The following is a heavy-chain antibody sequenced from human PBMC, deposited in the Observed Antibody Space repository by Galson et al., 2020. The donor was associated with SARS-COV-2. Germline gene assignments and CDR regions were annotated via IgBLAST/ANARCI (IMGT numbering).Heavy chain of an antibody. CDR2: IYYSGST. CDR3: ARRGPHNTRDLDAFDI. V-gene: IGHV4-39*01. D-gene: IGHD2-21*01. J-gene: IGHJ3*02. CDR1: GGSISSSSYY. Sequence: SETLSLTCTVSGGSISSSSYYWGSIRQPPGKGLEWIGSIYYSGSTYYNPSLKSRVTISVDTSKNQFSLKLSSVTAADTAVYYCARRGPHNTRDLDAFDIWGQGTMVTVSS.